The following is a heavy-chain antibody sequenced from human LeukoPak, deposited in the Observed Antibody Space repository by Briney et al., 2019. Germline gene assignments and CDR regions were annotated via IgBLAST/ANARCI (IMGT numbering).Heavy chain of an antibody. CDR2: IYYSGST. V-gene: IGHV4-59*01. Sequence: SETLSLTCTVSGGSISSYYWSWIRQPPGKGLEWIGYIYYSGSTNYNPSLKSRVTISVDTSKNQFSLKLSSVTAADTAVYYCARSEVSVGAIRFDYRGQGTLVTVSS. J-gene: IGHJ4*02. D-gene: IGHD1-26*01. CDR1: GGSISSYY. CDR3: ARSEVSVGAIRFDY.